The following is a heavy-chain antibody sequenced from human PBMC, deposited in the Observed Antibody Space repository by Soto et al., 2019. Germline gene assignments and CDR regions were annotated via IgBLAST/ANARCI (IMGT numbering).Heavy chain of an antibody. CDR2: IYYSGRT. D-gene: IGHD3-22*01. V-gene: IGHV4-30-4*01. CDR3: ARGTYYYDSSGPPPFDY. CDR1: GVSISSGDYY. Sequence: QVQLQESGPGLVKPSQTLSLTCTVSGVSISSGDYYWSWIRQPPGKGLEWIGYIYYSGRTYYNPSLKSPVTISVDTSKNQCSLKLSSVTAADTAVYYCARGTYYYDSSGPPPFDYWGQGTLVTVSS. J-gene: IGHJ4*02.